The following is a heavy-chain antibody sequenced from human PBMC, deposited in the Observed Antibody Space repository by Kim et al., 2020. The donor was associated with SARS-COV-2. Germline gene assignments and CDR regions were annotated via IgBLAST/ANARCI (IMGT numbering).Heavy chain of an antibody. CDR1: GFTFGSYW. Sequence: GGSLRLSCAASGFTFGSYWMTWVRQAPGKGLEWVANIKQDGSQTYYVDSVKGRFTISRDDAKNSLYLQMNSLRAEDTAVYYCARTLTGTTEYFEYWGQGTLVTVSS. CDR3: ARTLTGTTEYFEY. CDR2: IKQDGSQT. V-gene: IGHV3-7*03. D-gene: IGHD3-9*01. J-gene: IGHJ1*01.